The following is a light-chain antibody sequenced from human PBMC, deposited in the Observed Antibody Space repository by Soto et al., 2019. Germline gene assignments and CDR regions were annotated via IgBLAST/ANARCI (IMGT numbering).Light chain of an antibody. CDR2: EVS. V-gene: IGLV2-8*01. Sequence: SALTQPPSASGSPGQSVTISCTGTSSDVGGYNYVSWYQQHPGKAPKLMIYEVSKRPSGVPDRFSGSKSGNTASLTVSGLQAEDEADYYCSSYAGSYVVFGGGTKVTVL. CDR3: SSYAGSYVV. CDR1: SSDVGGYNY. J-gene: IGLJ2*01.